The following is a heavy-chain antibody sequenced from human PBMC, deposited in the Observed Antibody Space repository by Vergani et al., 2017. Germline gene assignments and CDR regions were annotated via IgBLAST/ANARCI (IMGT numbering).Heavy chain of an antibody. J-gene: IGHJ6*02. CDR3: AKDSGPGGYGPEGYYYYGMDV. V-gene: IGHV3-9*01. Sequence: VQLVESGGGVVQPGRSLRLSCAASGFTFDDYAMHWVRQAPGKGLEWVSGISWNSGSIGYADSVKGRFTISRDNAKNSLYLQMNSLRAEDTALYYCAKDSGPGGYGPEGYYYYGMDVWGQGP. CDR2: ISWNSGSI. D-gene: IGHD5-12*01. CDR1: GFTFDDYA.